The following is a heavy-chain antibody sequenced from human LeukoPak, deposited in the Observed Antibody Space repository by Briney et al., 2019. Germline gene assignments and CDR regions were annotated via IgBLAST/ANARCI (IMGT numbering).Heavy chain of an antibody. CDR3: ARHGSQKYYYDSSGYPFDY. J-gene: IGHJ4*02. D-gene: IGHD3-22*01. CDR2: IYYTGST. CDR1: GGSMSNSSYY. V-gene: IGHV4-39*01. Sequence: PSETLSLTCTVSGGSMSNSSYYWGWIRQPPGKGLEWIGSIYYTGSTYYNPSFKTRITISVDTSKNQFSLKLSSVTAADTAVYYCARHGSQKYYYDSSGYPFDYWGQGTLVTVSS.